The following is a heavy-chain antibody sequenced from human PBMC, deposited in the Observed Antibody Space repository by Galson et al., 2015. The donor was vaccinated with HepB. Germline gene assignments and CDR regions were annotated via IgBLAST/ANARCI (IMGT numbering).Heavy chain of an antibody. V-gene: IGHV1-18*01. CDR2: ISAYNGNT. J-gene: IGHJ4*02. D-gene: IGHD3-9*01. CDR3: ARAEGSASYVLRYFDWLSFFDY. CDR1: GYTFTSYG. Sequence: SVKVSCKASGYTFTSYGISWVRQAPGQGLEWMGWISAYNGNTNYAQKLQGRVTMTTDTSTSTAYMELRSLRSDDTAVYYCARAEGSASYVLRYFDWLSFFDYWGQGTLVTVSS.